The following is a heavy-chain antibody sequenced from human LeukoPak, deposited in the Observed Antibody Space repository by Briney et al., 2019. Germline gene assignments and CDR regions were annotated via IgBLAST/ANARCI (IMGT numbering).Heavy chain of an antibody. D-gene: IGHD4-11*01. V-gene: IGHV3-33*01. Sequence: GGSLRLSCEVSGFIFSNYGMHWVRQAPGKGLEWVALIWYDGRTKFHADSVRGRFTISRDNAKNSLSLQMSGLRVEDTAVYYCARGYSDWLRWGQGTQVTVSS. CDR3: ARGYSDWLR. J-gene: IGHJ4*02. CDR2: IWYDGRTK. CDR1: GFIFSNYG.